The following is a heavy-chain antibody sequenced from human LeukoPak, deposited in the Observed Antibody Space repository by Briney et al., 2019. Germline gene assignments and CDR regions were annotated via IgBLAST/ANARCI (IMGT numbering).Heavy chain of an antibody. J-gene: IGHJ4*02. V-gene: IGHV1-69*04. CDR1: GGTFSSYA. D-gene: IGHD3-3*01. CDR3: ARSNIRYDFWSGYYPWVY. CDR2: IIPILGIA. Sequence: SVKVSCKASGGTFSSYAISWVRQAPGQGLEWMGRIIPILGIANYAQKFQGRVMITADKSTSTAYMELSSLRSEDTAVYYCARSNIRYDFWSGYYPWVYWGQGTLVTVSS.